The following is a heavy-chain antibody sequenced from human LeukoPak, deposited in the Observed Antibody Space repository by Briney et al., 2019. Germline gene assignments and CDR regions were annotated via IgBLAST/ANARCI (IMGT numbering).Heavy chain of an antibody. CDR1: GFTFSSYS. J-gene: IGHJ3*02. CDR2: ISGGST. CDR3: LYDFWSGYYTGLDAFDI. Sequence: PGGSLRLSCAASGFTFSSYSMNWVRQAPGKGLEWVSSISGGSTYYADSRKGRFTISRDNSKNTLHLQMNSLRAEDTAVYPQLYDFWSGYYTGLDAFDIWGQGTMVTVSS. V-gene: IGHV3-38-3*01. D-gene: IGHD3/OR15-3a*01.